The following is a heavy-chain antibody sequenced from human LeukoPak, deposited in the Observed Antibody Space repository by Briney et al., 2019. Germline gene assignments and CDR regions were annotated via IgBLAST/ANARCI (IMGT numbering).Heavy chain of an antibody. J-gene: IGHJ4*02. Sequence: SETLSLTCSVSGGSISSSSYYWGWIRQPPGKGLEWIGSVYYTGASYYNPSLKSRVTISIDTSKNHFSLNLTSVTAADTAVYYCARGAPPQNWGQGALVTVSS. CDR1: GGSISSSSYY. CDR3: ARGAPPQN. CDR2: VYYTGAS. V-gene: IGHV4-39*07.